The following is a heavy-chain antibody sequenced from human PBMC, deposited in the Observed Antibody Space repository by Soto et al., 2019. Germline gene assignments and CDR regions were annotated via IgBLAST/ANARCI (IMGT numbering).Heavy chain of an antibody. CDR3: ASALYGRDTSCSVRRQNNWSER. J-gene: IGHJ5*02. CDR1: GGSISSSSYS. V-gene: IGHV4-39*07. Sequence: SETRSLTCTVSGGSISSSSYSWGWIRQPPGKGLEWIGSIYYSGSTYYNPSLKSRVTIAVDTSKNQFSLKLSSVTAADTAVYYWASALYGRDTSCSVRRQNNWSERWGQGIRVTVSS. CDR2: IYYSGST. D-gene: IGHD2-2*01.